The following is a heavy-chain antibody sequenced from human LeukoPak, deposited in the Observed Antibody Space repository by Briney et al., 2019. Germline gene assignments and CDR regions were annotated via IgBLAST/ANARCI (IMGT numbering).Heavy chain of an antibody. Sequence: GGSLRLSCAASGFSFSGYSMSWFRQAPGKGLEWVANMKEDGSEKHYVDSVKGRFTISRDNAKSSLFLHMNSLRAEDTAVYYCVRLSTTNWYYWGQGTRVTVSS. D-gene: IGHD2/OR15-2a*01. CDR2: MKEDGSEK. J-gene: IGHJ4*02. V-gene: IGHV3-7*01. CDR1: GFSFSGYS. CDR3: VRLSTTNWYY.